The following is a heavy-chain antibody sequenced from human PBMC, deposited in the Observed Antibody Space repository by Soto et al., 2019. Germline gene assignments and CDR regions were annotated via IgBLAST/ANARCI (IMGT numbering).Heavy chain of an antibody. Sequence: GGSLRLSCAASGFTFSSYGMHWVRQAPGKGLEWVAVISYDGSNKYYADSVKGRFTISRDNSKNTLYLQMNSLRAEDTAVYYCARENDSSGYYSPYYYYYGMDVWGQGTTVTVSS. CDR2: ISYDGSNK. D-gene: IGHD3-22*01. V-gene: IGHV3-30*03. CDR1: GFTFSSYG. J-gene: IGHJ6*02. CDR3: ARENDSSGYYSPYYYYYGMDV.